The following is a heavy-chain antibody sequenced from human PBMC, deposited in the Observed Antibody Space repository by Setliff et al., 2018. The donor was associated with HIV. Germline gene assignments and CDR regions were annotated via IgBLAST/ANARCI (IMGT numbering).Heavy chain of an antibody. CDR2: IIPILGIA. V-gene: IGHV1-69*10. D-gene: IGHD3-22*01. Sequence: ASVKVSCKASGGTFSSYAISWVRQAPGQGLEWMGGIIPILGIANYAQKFQGRVTITAVESASTAYMELSSLRSEDTAVYYCARDYSPTFYYYDSSGTFDYWGQGTLVTVSS. CDR3: ARDYSPTFYYYDSSGTFDY. CDR1: GGTFSSYA. J-gene: IGHJ4*02.